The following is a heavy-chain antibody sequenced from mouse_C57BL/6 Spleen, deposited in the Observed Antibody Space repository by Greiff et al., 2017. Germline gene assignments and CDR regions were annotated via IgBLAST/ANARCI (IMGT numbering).Heavy chain of an antibody. Sequence: EVQLQQSGAELVRPGASVKLSCTASGFNIKDDSMHWVKQRPEQGLEWIGWIDPENGDTEYASKFKGKATITADTSSNTAYLQLSSLTSEDTAVYYCIVYDYGPHGFWGTGTTVTVSS. CDR3: IVYDYGPHGF. CDR2: IDPENGDT. D-gene: IGHD2-4*01. CDR1: GFNIKDDS. J-gene: IGHJ1*03. V-gene: IGHV14-4*01.